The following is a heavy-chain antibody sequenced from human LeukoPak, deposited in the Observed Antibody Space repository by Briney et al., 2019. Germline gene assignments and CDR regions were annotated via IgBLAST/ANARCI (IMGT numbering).Heavy chain of an antibody. CDR1: GFTFSSYS. D-gene: IGHD3-10*01. CDR2: ISSSSSCI. CDR3: ARATMVRGGYYYYYMDV. J-gene: IGHJ6*03. Sequence: KTGGSLRLSCAASGFTFSSYSMNWVRQAPGKGLEWVSSISSSSSCIYYADSVKGRFTISRDNAKNSLYLQMNSLRAEDTAVYYCARATMVRGGYYYYYMDVWGKGTTVTVSS. V-gene: IGHV3-21*01.